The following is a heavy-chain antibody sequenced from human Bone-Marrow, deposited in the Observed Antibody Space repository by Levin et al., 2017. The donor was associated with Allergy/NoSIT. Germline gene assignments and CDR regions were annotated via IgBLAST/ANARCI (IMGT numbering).Heavy chain of an antibody. J-gene: IGHJ5*02. CDR2: ISGYNGAT. CDR3: ARTVAAAGTRWFDT. D-gene: IGHD6-13*01. CDR1: GYIFTSYG. Sequence: ASVKVSCKASGYIFTSYGISWVRQAPGQGLEWMGWISGYNGATKYAQKFQGRVTLTSDTSTSTGYMEMRSLRPDDTAMYYCARTVAAAGTRWFDTWGQGTLVTVSS. V-gene: IGHV1-18*01.